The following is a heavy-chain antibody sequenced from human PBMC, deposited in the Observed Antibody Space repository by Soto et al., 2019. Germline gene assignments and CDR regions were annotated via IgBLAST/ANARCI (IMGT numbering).Heavy chain of an antibody. CDR1: GFTFSSYA. CDR3: AKGEELERLPYYYYGMDV. Sequence: GGSLRLSCAASGFTFSSYAMSWVRQAPGKGLEWVSAISGSGGSTYYADSVKGRFTISRDNSKNTLYLQMNSLRAEDTAVYYCAKGEELERLPYYYYGMDVWGQGTTVTVSS. V-gene: IGHV3-23*01. J-gene: IGHJ6*02. CDR2: ISGSGGST. D-gene: IGHD1-1*01.